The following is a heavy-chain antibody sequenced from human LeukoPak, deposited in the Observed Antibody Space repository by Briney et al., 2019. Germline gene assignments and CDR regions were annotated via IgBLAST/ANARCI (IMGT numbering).Heavy chain of an antibody. D-gene: IGHD4-17*01. V-gene: IGHV4-4*09. CDR2: ISTSGST. J-gene: IGHJ4*02. CDR3: ARGALRTALDF. Sequence: PSETLSLTCTVSGGSITSLYWSWIRQPPGKGLEWIGYISTSGSTDCNPSLKSRVTISLDTSKSQSSLILTSVTAEDTAVYYCARGALRTALDFWGQGTLVSVSS. CDR1: GGSITSLY.